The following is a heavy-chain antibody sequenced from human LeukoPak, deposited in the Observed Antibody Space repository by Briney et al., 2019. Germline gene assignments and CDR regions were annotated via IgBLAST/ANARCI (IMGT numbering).Heavy chain of an antibody. V-gene: IGHV1-69*05. CDR2: IIPIFGTA. J-gene: IGHJ3*02. CDR3: ARAGGYDFWSGYAFDI. Sequence: GSSVKVSCKASGGTFSSYAISWVRQAPGQGLEWMGGIIPIFGTANYAQKFQGRVTITTDESTSTAYMELSSLRSEDTAVYYCARAGGYDFWSGYAFDIWGQGTMVTVSS. D-gene: IGHD3-3*01. CDR1: GGTFSSYA.